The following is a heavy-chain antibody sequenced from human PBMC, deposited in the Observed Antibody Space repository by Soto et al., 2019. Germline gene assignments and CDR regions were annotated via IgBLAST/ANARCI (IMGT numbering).Heavy chain of an antibody. CDR1: GFTFSSYA. J-gene: IGHJ3*01. D-gene: IGHD1-26*01. Sequence: EVRLLESGGGAVQPGGSLRLSCVASGFTFSSYAMTWVRQAPGKGLEWVSGTSANGGSTYYADSVKGRFTISRDNSKDTLYLQMNSLRAEDTAVYFCAKEEGSGFRLDAFNVWGQGTMAIVFS. V-gene: IGHV3-23*01. CDR3: AKEEGSGFRLDAFNV. CDR2: TSANGGST.